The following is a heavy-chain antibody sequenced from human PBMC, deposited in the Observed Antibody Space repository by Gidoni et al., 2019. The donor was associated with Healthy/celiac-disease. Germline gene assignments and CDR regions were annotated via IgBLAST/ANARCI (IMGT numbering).Heavy chain of an antibody. D-gene: IGHD6-13*01. CDR3: ARGGSTAIAAAGFFPPYYYGMDV. CDR1: GGTFSSYA. Sequence: QVQLVQSGAEVKKPGSSVKVSCKASGGTFSSYAISWVRQAPGQGLEWMGGIIPIFGTANYAQKFQGRVTITADESTSTAYMELSSLRSEDTAVYYCARGGSTAIAAAGFFPPYYYGMDVWGQGTTVTVPS. J-gene: IGHJ6*02. CDR2: IIPIFGTA. V-gene: IGHV1-69*01.